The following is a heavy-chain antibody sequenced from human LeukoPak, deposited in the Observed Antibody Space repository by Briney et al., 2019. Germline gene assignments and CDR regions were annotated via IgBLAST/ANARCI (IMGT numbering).Heavy chain of an antibody. V-gene: IGHV4-34*01. CDR1: GGSFSGYY. Sequence: SETLSLTCAVYGGSFSGYYWSWIRQPPGKGLEWIGEINHSGSTNYNPSLKSRVTISVDTSKNQFSLKLSSVTAADTAVYYCARLGKVGYRYGGYYYYYYMDVWGKGTTVTVSS. J-gene: IGHJ6*03. CDR3: ARLGKVGYRYGGYYYYYYMDV. CDR2: INHSGST. D-gene: IGHD5-18*01.